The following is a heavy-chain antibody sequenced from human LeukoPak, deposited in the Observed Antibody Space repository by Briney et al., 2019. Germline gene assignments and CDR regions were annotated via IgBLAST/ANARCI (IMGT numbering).Heavy chain of an antibody. CDR1: GGSFSGYY. Sequence: SETLSLTCAVYGGSFSGYYWSWIRQPPGKGLEWIGEINHSGSTNYNPSLKSRVTMSVGTSKNQFSLKLSSVTAADTAVYYCARGTRDGYNTRWFDPWGQGTLVTVSS. J-gene: IGHJ5*02. V-gene: IGHV4-34*01. D-gene: IGHD5-24*01. CDR3: ARGTRDGYNTRWFDP. CDR2: INHSGST.